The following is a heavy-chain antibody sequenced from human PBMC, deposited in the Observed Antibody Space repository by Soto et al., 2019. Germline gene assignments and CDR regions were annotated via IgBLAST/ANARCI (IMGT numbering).Heavy chain of an antibody. D-gene: IGHD2-15*01. CDR2: ISGSGGST. V-gene: IGHV3-23*01. CDR1: GFTFSSYA. CDR3: AKAKEVYCSGGSCYSGPGGFDY. Sequence: HPGGSLRLSCAASGFTFSSYAMSWVRQAPGKGLEWVSAISGSGGSTYYADSVKGRFTISRDNSKNTLYLQMNSLRAEDTAVYYCAKAKEVYCSGGSCYSGPGGFDYWGQGTLVTVSS. J-gene: IGHJ4*02.